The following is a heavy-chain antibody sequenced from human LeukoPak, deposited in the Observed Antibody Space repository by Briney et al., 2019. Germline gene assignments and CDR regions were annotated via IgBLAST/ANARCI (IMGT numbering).Heavy chain of an antibody. Sequence: PGESLRLSCAVSGLTFSGYAMSWVRQAPGKGLEWVSLMSANADTTYYTDSVRGRFTISRDNSQKTVYLQMNSLRADDTAVYYCAKSAYYDDSGYYVDYWGQGTLVTVSS. D-gene: IGHD3-22*01. CDR3: AKSAYYDDSGYYVDY. J-gene: IGHJ4*02. CDR2: MSANADTT. CDR1: GLTFSGYA. V-gene: IGHV3-23*01.